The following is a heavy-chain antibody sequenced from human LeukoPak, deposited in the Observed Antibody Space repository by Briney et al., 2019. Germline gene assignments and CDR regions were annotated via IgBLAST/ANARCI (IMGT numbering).Heavy chain of an antibody. CDR3: ARPQAPYSGSYFSYMDV. CDR2: ISAYNGNT. J-gene: IGHJ6*03. CDR1: GYTFTSYG. V-gene: IGHV1-18*01. D-gene: IGHD1-26*01. Sequence: ASVKVSCKASGYTFTSYGISWVRQAPGQGLEWMGWISAYNGNTNYAQKLQGRVTMTTDTSTSTAYMELRSLRSDDTAVYYCARPQAPYSGSYFSYMDVWGKGTTVTISS.